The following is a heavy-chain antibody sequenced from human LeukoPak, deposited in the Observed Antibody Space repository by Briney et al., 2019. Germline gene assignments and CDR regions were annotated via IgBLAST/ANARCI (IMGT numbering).Heavy chain of an antibody. Sequence: SETLSLTCAVYGGSFSGYYWSWIRQPPGKGLEWIGYIYYSGSTNYNPSLKSRVTISVDTSKNQFSLKLSSVTAADTAVYYCARAQEMATTLFDYWGQGTLVTVSS. CDR3: ARAQEMATTLFDY. D-gene: IGHD5-24*01. CDR2: IYYSGST. CDR1: GGSFSGYY. J-gene: IGHJ4*02. V-gene: IGHV4-59*01.